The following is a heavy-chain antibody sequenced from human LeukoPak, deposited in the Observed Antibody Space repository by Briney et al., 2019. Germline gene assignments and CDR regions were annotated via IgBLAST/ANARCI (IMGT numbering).Heavy chain of an antibody. J-gene: IGHJ4*02. CDR1: GFTFSSYA. CDR2: ISGSGGST. CDR3: AKVLQRFLEWLLFDY. Sequence: GGSLRLSCAASGFTFSSYAMSWVRQAPGKGLEWVSAISGSGGSTYYADSVKGRFTISRDNSKNTLYLQMNSLRAEDTAVYYCAKVLQRFLEWLLFDYWGQGTLVTVFS. D-gene: IGHD3-3*01. V-gene: IGHV3-23*01.